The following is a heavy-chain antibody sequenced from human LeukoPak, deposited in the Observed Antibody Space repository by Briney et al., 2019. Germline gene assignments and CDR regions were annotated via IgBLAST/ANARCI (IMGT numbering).Heavy chain of an antibody. V-gene: IGHV3-11*01. D-gene: IGHD3-22*01. CDR3: AREGSYYYDSSGQSSDY. CDR1: GFTFSDYY. Sequence: GGSLRLSCAASGFTFSDYYMSWIRQAPGNGLEWVSYISSSGSTIYYADSVKGRFTISRDNAKNSLYLQMNSLRAEDTAVYHCAREGSYYYDSSGQSSDYWGQGTLVTVSS. J-gene: IGHJ4*02. CDR2: ISSSGSTI.